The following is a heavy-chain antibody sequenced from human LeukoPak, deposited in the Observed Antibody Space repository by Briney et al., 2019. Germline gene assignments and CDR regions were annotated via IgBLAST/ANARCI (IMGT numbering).Heavy chain of an antibody. CDR3: AKTTTGYSSGRYPGWPVDY. CDR1: GFTFSTYD. CDR2: IFGSGGSA. D-gene: IGHD6-19*01. V-gene: IGHV3-23*01. Sequence: GRSLRLSCAGSGFTFSTYDMHWVRQAPGKGLEWVSGIFGSGGSAHYADSVKGRFTISRDNSKNTVYLQMNSLRAEDTAVYYCAKTTTGYSSGRYPGWPVDYWGQGALVTVSS. J-gene: IGHJ4*02.